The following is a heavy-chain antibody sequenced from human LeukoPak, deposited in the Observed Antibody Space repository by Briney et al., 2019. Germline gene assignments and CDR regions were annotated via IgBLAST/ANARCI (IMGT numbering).Heavy chain of an antibody. V-gene: IGHV4-4*07. D-gene: IGHD4-23*01. CDR2: VYSSGDT. CDR1: GGSISSYY. Sequence: SETLSLTCTVSGGSISSYYWSWIRQPAGRGLEWIGRVYSSGDTYYNPSLESRVTISVDTSKNQFSLQLSSVTAADTAVYYCARKLPFDSLYAFDIWGQGTMVTVSS. CDR3: ARKLPFDSLYAFDI. J-gene: IGHJ3*02.